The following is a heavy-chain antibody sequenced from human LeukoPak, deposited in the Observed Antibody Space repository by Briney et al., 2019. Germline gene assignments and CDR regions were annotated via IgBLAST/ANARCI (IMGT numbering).Heavy chain of an antibody. CDR3: AGDRDYGGPQGF. J-gene: IGHJ4*02. CDR2: IIPIIGTT. Sequence: SVKVSCKSSGGTFSNYAINWVRQAPGQGLEWLGRIIPIIGTTNYAHQFQGRVTFTADISTTTAYMELTSLKSDDTALYYCAGDRDYGGPQGFWGQGTLVTVSS. D-gene: IGHD4-23*01. V-gene: IGHV1-69*04. CDR1: GGTFSNYA.